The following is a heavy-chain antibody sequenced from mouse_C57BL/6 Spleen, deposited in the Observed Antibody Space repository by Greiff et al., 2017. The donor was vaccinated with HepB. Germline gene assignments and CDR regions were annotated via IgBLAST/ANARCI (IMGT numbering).Heavy chain of an antibody. CDR3: ARNELGRGYWYFDV. V-gene: IGHV2-9-1*01. CDR2: IWTGGGT. Sequence: QVQLQESGPGLVAPSQSLSITCTVSGFSLTSYAISWVRQPPGKGLEWLGVIWTGGGTNYNSALKSRLSISKDNSKSQVFLKMNSLQTDDTARYYCARNELGRGYWYFDVWGTGTTVTVSS. J-gene: IGHJ1*03. CDR1: GFSLTSYA. D-gene: IGHD4-1*01.